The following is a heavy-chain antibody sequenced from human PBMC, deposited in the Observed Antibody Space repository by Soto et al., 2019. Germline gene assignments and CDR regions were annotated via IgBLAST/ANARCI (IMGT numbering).Heavy chain of an antibody. CDR2: INSDGSST. D-gene: IGHD2-15*01. CDR3: ARGAYCSGGTCDHDRRIVDY. Sequence: EVQLVESGGGLVQPGGSLRLSCAGSGFTFSSYWMHWVRQGPGKGLVWVSRINSDGSSTTYADSVKGRFTISRDNAKNTLYLQMNSLRAEDTAVYYCARGAYCSGGTCDHDRRIVDYWGQGTLVTVSS. CDR1: GFTFSSYW. J-gene: IGHJ4*02. V-gene: IGHV3-74*01.